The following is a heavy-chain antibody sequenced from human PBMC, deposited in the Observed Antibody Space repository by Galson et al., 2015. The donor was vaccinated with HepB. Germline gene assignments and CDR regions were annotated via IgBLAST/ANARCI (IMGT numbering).Heavy chain of an antibody. CDR2: INPSGGST. D-gene: IGHD3-22*01. CDR3: ARNEQEGLYDSTYYFDY. CDR1: GSTFTSYY. V-gene: IGHV1-46*01. Sequence: SVKVSCKASGSTFTSYYMHWVRQAPGQGLEWMRIINPSGGSTSYAQRFQGRVTMTRDTSTSTVYMELSSLRSEDTAVYYCARNEQEGLYDSTYYFDYWGQGTLVTAS. J-gene: IGHJ4*02.